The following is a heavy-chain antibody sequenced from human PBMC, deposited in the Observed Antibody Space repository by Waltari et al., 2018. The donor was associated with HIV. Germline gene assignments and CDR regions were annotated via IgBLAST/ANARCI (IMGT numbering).Heavy chain of an antibody. V-gene: IGHV3-21*01. Sequence: EVQLVESGGGLVKPGGSLRLSCAGSGFTFSSFSMNWVRQAPGKGLEWVASIRSGSSFIDYADSVKGRFTISRDNAKNSLYLQMKSLRVEDTALYYCARALTNFGGFWGQGTLVTVSS. J-gene: IGHJ4*02. CDR3: ARALTNFGGF. D-gene: IGHD4-17*01. CDR2: IRSGSSFI. CDR1: GFTFSSFS.